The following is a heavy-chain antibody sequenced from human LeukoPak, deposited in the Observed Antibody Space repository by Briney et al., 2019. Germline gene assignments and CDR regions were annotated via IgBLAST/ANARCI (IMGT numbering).Heavy chain of an antibody. Sequence: GSLRLSCAASGFTFSSYGMHWVRQAPGKGLEWVAFIRYDGSNKYYADSVKGRFTISRDNSKNTLYLQMNSLRAEDTAVYYCAEDANKWELLNYYYYMDVWGKGTTVAVSS. V-gene: IGHV3-30*02. J-gene: IGHJ6*03. D-gene: IGHD1-26*01. CDR2: IRYDGSNK. CDR3: AEDANKWELLNYYYYMDV. CDR1: GFTFSSYG.